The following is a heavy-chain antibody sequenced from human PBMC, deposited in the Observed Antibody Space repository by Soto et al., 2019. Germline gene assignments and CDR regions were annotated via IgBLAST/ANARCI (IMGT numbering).Heavy chain of an antibody. CDR1: GYSFTSYW. J-gene: IGHJ6*02. Sequence: PGESLKISCKGSGYSFTSYWIGWVRQMPGKGLEWMGIMYPGDSDTRYSPSFQGQVTISADKSISTAYLQWSSLKASDTAMYYCARTAAAGKYYYGVDVWGQGTTVTVSS. D-gene: IGHD6-13*01. V-gene: IGHV5-51*01. CDR2: MYPGDSDT. CDR3: ARTAAAGKYYYGVDV.